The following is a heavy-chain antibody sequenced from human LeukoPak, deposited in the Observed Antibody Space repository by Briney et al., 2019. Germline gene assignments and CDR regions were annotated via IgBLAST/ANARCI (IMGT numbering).Heavy chain of an antibody. CDR1: GFTVSSNY. CDR3: ARSNYDFWSGYQFDY. J-gene: IGHJ4*02. CDR2: IYSGGST. Sequence: GGSLRLSCAASGFTVSSNYMSWVRQAPGKGLEWVSVIYSGGSTYYADSVKGRFTISRDNSKNTLYLQMNSLRAEDTAVYYCARSNYDFWSGYQFDYWGQGTLVTVPS. D-gene: IGHD3-3*01. V-gene: IGHV3-53*01.